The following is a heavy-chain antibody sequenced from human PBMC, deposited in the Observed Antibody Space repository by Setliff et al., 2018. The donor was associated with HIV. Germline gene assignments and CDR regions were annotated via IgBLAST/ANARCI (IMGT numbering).Heavy chain of an antibody. Sequence: SVKVSCKTSGGTFSSYGISWVRQAPGQGLEWMGGIIPMFGTGFYAQKFQGRVTITADKSTSTVYMELSSLRSEDTAVYYCANVLNPIGYWGQGTLVTVSS. CDR2: IIPMFGTG. J-gene: IGHJ4*02. D-gene: IGHD3-16*01. CDR1: GGTFSSYG. CDR3: ANVLNPIGY. V-gene: IGHV1-69*06.